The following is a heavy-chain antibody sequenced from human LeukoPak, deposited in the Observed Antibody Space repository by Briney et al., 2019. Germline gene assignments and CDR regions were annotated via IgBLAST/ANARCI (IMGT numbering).Heavy chain of an antibody. J-gene: IGHJ3*02. CDR3: GRDLNWGAFDI. CDR2: IGPSGDNT. V-gene: IGHV3-23*01. CDR1: GLTFINYG. D-gene: IGHD7-27*01. Sequence: GGTLRLSCAASGLTFINYGMTWVRQAPGKGLEWVSGIGPSGDNTYYADSVKGRFTISRDNSRNTVLLQMNSLTAEDTAVYYCGRDLNWGAFDIRGQGAMVTVSS.